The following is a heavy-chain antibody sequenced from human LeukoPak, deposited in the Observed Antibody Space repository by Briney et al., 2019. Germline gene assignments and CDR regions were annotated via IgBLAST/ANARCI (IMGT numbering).Heavy chain of an antibody. CDR2: LSRSGSTI. J-gene: IGHJ4*02. CDR3: ARDSYFDTRGPRFFDY. Sequence: PGGSLRLSCAASGFTFSSYSLNWVRQAPGKGLEWVSYLSRSGSTIYYADSVKGRFTISRDNAKNSLYLQMNSLRDEDTAVYYCARDSYFDTRGPRFFDYWGQGTLVTVSS. CDR1: GFTFSSYS. V-gene: IGHV3-48*02. D-gene: IGHD3-22*01.